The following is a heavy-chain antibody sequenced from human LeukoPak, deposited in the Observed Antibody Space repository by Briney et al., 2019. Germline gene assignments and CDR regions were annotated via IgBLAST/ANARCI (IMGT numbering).Heavy chain of an antibody. J-gene: IGHJ5*02. Sequence: ASVKVSCKASGYTFTSYFMYWVRQAPGQGLEWMGWINPNSGGTNYAQKFQGRVTMTRDTSISTVYMELSRLRSDDTAVYYCARDRLRLGYERTNWFDPWGQGTLVTVSS. CDR3: ARDRLRLGYERTNWFDP. V-gene: IGHV1-2*02. CDR1: GYTFTSYF. CDR2: INPNSGGT. D-gene: IGHD2-15*01.